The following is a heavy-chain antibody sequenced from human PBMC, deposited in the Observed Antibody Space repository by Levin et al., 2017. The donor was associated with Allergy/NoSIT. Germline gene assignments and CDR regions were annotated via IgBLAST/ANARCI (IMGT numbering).Heavy chain of an antibody. V-gene: IGHV3-21*01. D-gene: IGHD3-10*01. J-gene: IGHJ3*02. CDR3: ARGIDGYGSGSYYAFDI. Sequence: GGSLRLSCAASGFTFSSYSMNWVRQAPGKGLEWVSSISSSSSYIYYADSVKGRFTISRDNAKNSLYLQMNSLRAEDTAVYYCARGIDGYGSGSYYAFDIWGQGTMVTVSS. CDR1: GFTFSSYS. CDR2: ISSSSSYI.